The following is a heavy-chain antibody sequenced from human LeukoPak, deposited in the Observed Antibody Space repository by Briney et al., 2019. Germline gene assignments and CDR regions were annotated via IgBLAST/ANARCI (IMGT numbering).Heavy chain of an antibody. Sequence: QPGGSLRLSCTASGFIFRSFYMSWVRQAPGRGLEWVANIKHDGSEKDYVDSLKGRFTISRDNAKNSLYLQMNSLRAEDTAIYYCARYCSSSRCHDAFDIWGQGTMVTVSS. CDR3: ARYCSSSRCHDAFDI. J-gene: IGHJ3*02. D-gene: IGHD2-2*01. CDR1: GFIFRSFY. CDR2: IKHDGSEK. V-gene: IGHV3-7*01.